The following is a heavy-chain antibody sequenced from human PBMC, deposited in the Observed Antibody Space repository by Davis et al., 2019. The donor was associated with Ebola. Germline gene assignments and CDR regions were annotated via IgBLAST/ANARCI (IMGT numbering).Heavy chain of an antibody. CDR3: AKDRYGDYVYFDY. CDR1: GFTFSSYG. D-gene: IGHD4-17*01. J-gene: IGHJ4*02. CDR2: ISYDGSNK. Sequence: PGGSLRLSCAASGFTFSSYGMHWVRQAPGKGLEWVAVISYDGSNKYYADSVKGRFTISRDNSKNTLYLQMNSLRAEDTAVYYCAKDRYGDYVYFDYWGQGTLVTVSS. V-gene: IGHV3-30*18.